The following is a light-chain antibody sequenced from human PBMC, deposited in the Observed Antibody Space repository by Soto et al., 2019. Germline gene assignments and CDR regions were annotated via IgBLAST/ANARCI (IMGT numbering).Light chain of an antibody. Sequence: EIVMTQSPATLSVSPGERATLSCRASQSVYSNLAWYQQTPGQAPRLLIYVASTRATGIPARFSGSGSGTEFTLTIRSLQSEDFAVYYCQQYQSWPLTFGGGTKVEIK. CDR3: QQYQSWPLT. V-gene: IGKV3-15*01. CDR1: QSVYSN. CDR2: VAS. J-gene: IGKJ4*01.